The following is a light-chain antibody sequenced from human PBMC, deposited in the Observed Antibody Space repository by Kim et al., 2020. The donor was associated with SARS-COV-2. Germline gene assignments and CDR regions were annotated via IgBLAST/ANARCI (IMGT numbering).Light chain of an antibody. CDR1: QSVSSN. CDR3: KQFNNWPRT. CDR2: GAS. V-gene: IGKV3-15*01. J-gene: IGKJ1*01. Sequence: EIVMTQSPANLSVTPGERATLSCRASQSVSSNLVWYQQKPGQAPRLLIYGASTRATGIPAMFSGSGSGTEFTLTISSLQSEDFAVYYCKQFNNWPRTFGQGTKVDIK.